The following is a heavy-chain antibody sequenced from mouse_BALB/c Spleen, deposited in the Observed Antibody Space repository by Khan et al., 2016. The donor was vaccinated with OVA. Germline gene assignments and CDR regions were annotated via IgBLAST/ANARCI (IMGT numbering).Heavy chain of an antibody. V-gene: IGHV9-2-1*01. CDR3: ARDRYDYFDY. Sequence: QIQLEQSGPELMKPGETVKISCKASGYTFTDYSMHWVKQAPGKGLKWMGWINTETGEPTYADDFKGRFVFSLETSASTAYLQINNLKNEDTATYFCARDRYDYFDYWGQGTTLTVSS. CDR1: GYTFTDYS. CDR2: INTETGEP. D-gene: IGHD2-14*01. J-gene: IGHJ2*01.